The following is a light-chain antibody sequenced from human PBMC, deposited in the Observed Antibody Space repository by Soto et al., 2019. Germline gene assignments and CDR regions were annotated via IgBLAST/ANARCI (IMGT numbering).Light chain of an antibody. CDR2: GAS. Sequence: EIVLTQSPGTLYLSPGERATLSCRASQSVSSSYLAWYQQKPGQAPRLLIYGASSRATSIPDRFSGSGSGTDFTLTISRLEPEDFAVYYCQQYGSSRTFGQGTKVEIK. J-gene: IGKJ1*01. V-gene: IGKV3-20*01. CDR3: QQYGSSRT. CDR1: QSVSSSY.